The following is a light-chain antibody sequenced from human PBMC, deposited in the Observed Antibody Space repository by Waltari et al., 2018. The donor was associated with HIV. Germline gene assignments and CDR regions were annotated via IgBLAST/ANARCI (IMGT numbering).Light chain of an antibody. Sequence: ELVLPQPPATLSVSPGDRATLSCRASQSVSNNLAWYQQRPGQAPRLLIYRASARTTGIPARFSGSGSGTEFTLTISSLQSEDFAVYYCQQYNDWPRGPFGQGTRLEIK. CDR1: QSVSNN. CDR2: RAS. V-gene: IGKV3-15*01. J-gene: IGKJ2*01. CDR3: QQYNDWPRGP.